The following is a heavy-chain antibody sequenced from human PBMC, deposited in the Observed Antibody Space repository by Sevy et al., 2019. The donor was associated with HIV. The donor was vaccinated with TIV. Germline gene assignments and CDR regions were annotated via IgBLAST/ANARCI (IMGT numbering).Heavy chain of an antibody. J-gene: IGHJ1*01. CDR1: GFTFSTYS. Sequence: GGSLRLSCAASGFTFSTYSMHWVRQAPGKGLEWVALIWFEGGNKYYADSVKGRFTISRDNSKNALYLQMNSLRAEDTAVYYCALERLSSNVAEYFQNWGQGTLVTVSS. CDR3: ALERLSSNVAEYFQN. V-gene: IGHV3-30*02. D-gene: IGHD1-1*01. CDR2: IWFEGGNK.